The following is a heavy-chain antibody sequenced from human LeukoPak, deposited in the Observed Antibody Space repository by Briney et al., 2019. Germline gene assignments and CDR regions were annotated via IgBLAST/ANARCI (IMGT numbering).Heavy chain of an antibody. CDR1: GGTFSSYA. CDR3: AKDKQYDILTGYYKTRGVYFDY. V-gene: IGHV1-69*13. CDR2: IIPIFGTA. Sequence: ASVKVSCKASGGTFSSYAISWVRQAPGQGLEWMGGIIPIFGTANYAQKFQGRVTITADESTSTAYMELSSLRSEDTAVYYCAKDKQYDILTGYYKTRGVYFDYWGQGTLVTVSS. D-gene: IGHD3-9*01. J-gene: IGHJ4*02.